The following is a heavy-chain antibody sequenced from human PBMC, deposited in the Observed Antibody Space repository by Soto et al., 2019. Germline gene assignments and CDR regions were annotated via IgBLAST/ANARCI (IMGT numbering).Heavy chain of an antibody. CDR3: ASKGYLDAFDI. D-gene: IGHD1-26*01. CDR1: GGSISSYY. V-gene: IGHV4-59*01. J-gene: IGHJ3*02. Sequence: PSEPLSLTCTVSGGSISSYYWSWIRQPPGKGLEWIGYIYYSGRTNYNPSIKSRVTISVDTSNNKFSLKLRSVSAADTAVYYCASKGYLDAFDIWGEETMVTV. CDR2: IYYSGRT.